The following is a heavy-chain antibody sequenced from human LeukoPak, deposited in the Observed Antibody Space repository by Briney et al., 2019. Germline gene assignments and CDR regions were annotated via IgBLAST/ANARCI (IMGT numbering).Heavy chain of an antibody. J-gene: IGHJ4*02. V-gene: IGHV4-34*01. Sequence: SETLSLTCAVYGVSFSGYYWSWIRQPPGKGLEWIGEINHSGSTNYNPSLMSRVTISVDTSKNQFSLKLSSVTAADTAVYYCARGTMTTVTYYFDYWGQGTLVTVSS. CDR1: GVSFSGYY. CDR2: INHSGST. D-gene: IGHD4-17*01. CDR3: ARGTMTTVTYYFDY.